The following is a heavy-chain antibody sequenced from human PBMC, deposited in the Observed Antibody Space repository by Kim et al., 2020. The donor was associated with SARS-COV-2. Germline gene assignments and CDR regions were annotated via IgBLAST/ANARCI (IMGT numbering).Heavy chain of an antibody. D-gene: IGHD3-22*01. CDR1: GFTFSSYA. V-gene: IGHV3-30*04. CDR3: ARYYYDSSGYYDY. Sequence: GGSLRLSCAASGFTFSSYAMHWVRQAPGKGLEWVAVISYDGSNKYYADSVKGRFTISRGNSKNTLYLQMNSLRAEDTAVYYCARYYYDSSGYYDYWGQGTLVTVSS. CDR2: ISYDGSNK. J-gene: IGHJ4*02.